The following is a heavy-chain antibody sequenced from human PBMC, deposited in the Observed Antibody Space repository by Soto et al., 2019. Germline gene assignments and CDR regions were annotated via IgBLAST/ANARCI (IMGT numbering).Heavy chain of an antibody. D-gene: IGHD3-22*01. J-gene: IGHJ4*02. CDR3: AKDWTPYDSSGPYFDY. CDR1: GFTFSSYG. V-gene: IGHV3-30*18. CDR2: ISYDGSNK. Sequence: QVQLVESGGGVVQPGRSLRLSCAASGFTFSSYGMHWVRQAPGKGLEWVAVISYDGSNKYYADSVKGRFTISRDNSKNTLYLQMNSLRAEDTGLYYCAKDWTPYDSSGPYFDYWGQGTLVTVSS.